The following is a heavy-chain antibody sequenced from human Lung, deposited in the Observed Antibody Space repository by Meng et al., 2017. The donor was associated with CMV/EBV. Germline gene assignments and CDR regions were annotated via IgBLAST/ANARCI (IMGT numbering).Heavy chain of an antibody. CDR2: ISGSGGST. V-gene: IGHV3-23*01. J-gene: IGHJ3*02. CDR3: AKGHWGCSSTSCYLDAFDI. D-gene: IGHD2-2*01. Sequence: GGSLRLXCAASGFTFSSYAMSWVRQAPGKGLEWVSAISGSGGSTYYADSVKDRFTISRDNSKNTLYLQMNSLRAEDTAVYYCAKGHWGCSSTSCYLDAFDIWGQGTXVTVSS. CDR1: GFTFSSYA.